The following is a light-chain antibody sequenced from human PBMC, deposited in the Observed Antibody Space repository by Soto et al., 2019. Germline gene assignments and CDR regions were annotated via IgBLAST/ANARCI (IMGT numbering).Light chain of an antibody. CDR3: QQRSNWQLT. V-gene: IGKV3-15*01. Sequence: EIVMTQSPATLSVSPGERATLSCRASHRVSSYLAWYQQRPGQAPRLLIYGASTRATGIPARFSGSASGTEFTLTISSLQSEDFAVYYCQQRSNWQLTFGGGTKVDSK. CDR1: HRVSSY. CDR2: GAS. J-gene: IGKJ4*01.